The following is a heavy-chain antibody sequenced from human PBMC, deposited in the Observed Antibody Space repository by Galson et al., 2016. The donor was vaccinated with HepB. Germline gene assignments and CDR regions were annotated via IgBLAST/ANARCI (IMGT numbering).Heavy chain of an antibody. CDR2: IDPSGGST. D-gene: IGHD3-10*01. CDR1: GYTFMNYF. CDR3: ARDPDPYGSKILHYYFDY. Sequence: SVKVSCKAFGYTFMNYFIHWVRQAPGQGLEWMGIIDPSGGSTTYAQKFQGRVTMTRDTSTSTVYMELSGLRSDDTAVYFCARDPDPYGSKILHYYFDYWGQGTLVTVSP. J-gene: IGHJ4*02. V-gene: IGHV1-46*01.